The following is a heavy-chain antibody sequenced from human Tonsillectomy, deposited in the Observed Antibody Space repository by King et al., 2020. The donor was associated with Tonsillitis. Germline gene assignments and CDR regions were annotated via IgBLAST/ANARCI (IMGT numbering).Heavy chain of an antibody. V-gene: IGHV3-23*04. CDR1: GFTFSSYA. CDR3: AKDRDFWSPHGMDV. Sequence: VQLVESGGGLIQPGGSLRLSCAASGFTFSSYAMSWVRQAPGKGLAWVSVISGSGGSTYYADSVKGRFAISRDNSKNTLYLQMNSLRAEDTALYYCAKDRDFWSPHGMDVWGQGTTVTVSS. J-gene: IGHJ6*02. CDR2: ISGSGGST. D-gene: IGHD3-3*01.